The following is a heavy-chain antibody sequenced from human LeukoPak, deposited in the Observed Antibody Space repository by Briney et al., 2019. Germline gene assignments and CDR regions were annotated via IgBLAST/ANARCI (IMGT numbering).Heavy chain of an antibody. D-gene: IGHD3-10*01. CDR3: AGRNYGSGSYLFDY. V-gene: IGHV5-51*01. CDR1: GYSFTSYW. J-gene: IGHJ4*02. CDR2: IYPGDADT. Sequence: GESLKIPCKGSGYSFTSYWLGWVRQMPGKGLEWMGIIYPGDADTRYSPSFQGQVTISADKSISTAYLQWSSLKASDTAMYYCAGRNYGSGSYLFDYWGQGTLVTVSS.